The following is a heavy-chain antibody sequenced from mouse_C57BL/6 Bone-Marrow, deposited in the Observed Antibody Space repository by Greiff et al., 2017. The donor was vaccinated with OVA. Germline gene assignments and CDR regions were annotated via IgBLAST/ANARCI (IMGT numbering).Heavy chain of an antibody. CDR1: GFTFSSYG. CDR2: ISSGGSYT. CDR3: ARREYYYGSSFDY. J-gene: IGHJ2*01. V-gene: IGHV5-6*02. D-gene: IGHD1-1*01. Sequence: EVNVVESGGDLVKPGGSLKLSCAASGFTFSSYGMSWVRQTPDKRLEWVATISSGGSYTYYPDSVKGRFTISRDNAKNTLYLQMSSLKSEDTAMYYCARREYYYGSSFDYWGQGTTLTVSS.